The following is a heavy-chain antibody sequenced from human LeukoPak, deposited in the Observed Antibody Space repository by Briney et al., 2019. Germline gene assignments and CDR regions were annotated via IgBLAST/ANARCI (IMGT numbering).Heavy chain of an antibody. CDR1: GFTFSSYE. CDR2: ISSSGSTI. V-gene: IGHV3-48*03. J-gene: IGHJ4*02. D-gene: IGHD4-11*01. Sequence: PGGSLRLSCAASGFTFSSYEMNWVRQAPGKGLEWVSYISSSGSTIYYADSVKGRFTISRDNSKNTLYLQMNSLRAEDTAVYYCARDNGLQHFDYWGQGTLVTVSS. CDR3: ARDNGLQHFDY.